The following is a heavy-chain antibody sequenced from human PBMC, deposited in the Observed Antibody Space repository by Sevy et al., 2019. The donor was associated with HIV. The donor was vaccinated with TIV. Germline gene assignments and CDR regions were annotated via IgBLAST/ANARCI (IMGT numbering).Heavy chain of an antibody. CDR1: GGTFSSYA. Sequence: ASVKVSCKASGGTFSSYAISWVRQAPGQGLEWMGGIIPIFGTANYAQKFQGRVTITADESTSTAYMELSSLRSEDTAVYYCARERQQLVLWSRFDYWGQGTLVTVSS. V-gene: IGHV1-69*13. CDR3: ARERQQLVLWSRFDY. CDR2: IIPIFGTA. J-gene: IGHJ4*02. D-gene: IGHD6-13*01.